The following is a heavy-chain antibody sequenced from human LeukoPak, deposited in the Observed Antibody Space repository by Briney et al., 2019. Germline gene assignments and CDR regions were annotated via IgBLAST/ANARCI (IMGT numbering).Heavy chain of an antibody. Sequence: ASVKVSCKASGYTFTGYYMHWVRQAPGQGLEWMGWINPNSGGTNYAQKFQGRFTMTRDTSISTAYMELSRLRSDDTAVYYCARVYCSSTSCYGIDYWGQGTLVTVSS. CDR1: GYTFTGYY. J-gene: IGHJ4*02. D-gene: IGHD2-2*01. CDR3: ARVYCSSTSCYGIDY. V-gene: IGHV1-2*02. CDR2: INPNSGGT.